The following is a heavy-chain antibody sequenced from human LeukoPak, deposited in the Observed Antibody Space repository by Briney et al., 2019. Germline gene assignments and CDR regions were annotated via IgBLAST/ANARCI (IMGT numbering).Heavy chain of an antibody. CDR2: IWYDGSNK. V-gene: IGHV3-33*01. CDR3: ARDFLNYGDLDY. D-gene: IGHD4-17*01. CDR1: GFTFSSYG. Sequence: GGSLRLSCAASGFTFSSYGMHWVRQAPGKGLEWVAVIWYDGSNKYYADSVKGRFTISRDNSKNTLYLQMNSLRAEDTAVYYCARDFLNYGDLDYWGQGTLVTVSS. J-gene: IGHJ4*02.